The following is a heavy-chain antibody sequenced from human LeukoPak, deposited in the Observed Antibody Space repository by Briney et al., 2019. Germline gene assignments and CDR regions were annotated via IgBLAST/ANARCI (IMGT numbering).Heavy chain of an antibody. V-gene: IGHV1-46*01. CDR3: ARESHVERDDY. D-gene: IGHD1-1*01. CDR2: INPSGGST. Sequence: ASVKVSCKASGYTFTSYYMHWVRRAPGQGLEWMGIINPSGGSTSYAQKFQGRVTMTRDTSTSTVYMELSSLRSEDTAVYYCARESHVERDDYWGQGTLVTVSS. CDR1: GYTFTSYY. J-gene: IGHJ4*02.